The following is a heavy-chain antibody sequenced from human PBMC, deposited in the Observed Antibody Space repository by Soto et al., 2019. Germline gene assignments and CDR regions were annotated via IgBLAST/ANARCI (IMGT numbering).Heavy chain of an antibody. D-gene: IGHD6-13*01. V-gene: IGHV1-2*04. Sequence: GASVKVSCKASGYTFTGHYMHWVRQAPGQGLEWMGWINPNSGGTNYAQKFQGWVTMTRDTSISTAYMELSRLRSDDTAVYYCASDGRAAAGYYYYYMDVWGKGTTVTVSS. CDR2: INPNSGGT. CDR3: ASDGRAAAGYYYYYMDV. CDR1: GYTFTGHY. J-gene: IGHJ6*03.